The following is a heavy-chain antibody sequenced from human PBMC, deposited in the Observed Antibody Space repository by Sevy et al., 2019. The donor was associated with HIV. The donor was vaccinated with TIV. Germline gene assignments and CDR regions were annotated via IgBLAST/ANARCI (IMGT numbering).Heavy chain of an antibody. V-gene: IGHV3-30-3*01. D-gene: IGHD6-13*01. CDR1: GFTLSSYA. Sequence: GGSLRLSCAASGFTLSSYAMHWVRQAPGKGLEWVAVISYDGSNKYYADSVKGRFTISRDNSKNTLYLQMNSLRAEDTAVYYCAREEPYSTPPAFDYWGQGSLVTVSS. CDR3: AREEPYSTPPAFDY. CDR2: ISYDGSNK. J-gene: IGHJ4*02.